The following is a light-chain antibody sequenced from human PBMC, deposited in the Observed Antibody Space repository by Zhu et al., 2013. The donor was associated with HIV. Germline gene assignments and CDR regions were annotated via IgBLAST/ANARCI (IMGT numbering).Light chain of an antibody. Sequence: YVLTQPPSVSVAPGKTATITCGGNNIGSISVHWFQQKPGQAPLLVIFDDSDRPSGIPERFSGSRSGNTATLTISRVEAGDEADYHCAAWDDSLSGWVFGGGTKLTVL. J-gene: IGLJ3*02. CDR3: AAWDDSLSGWV. V-gene: IGLV3-21*04. CDR2: DDS. CDR1: NIGSIS.